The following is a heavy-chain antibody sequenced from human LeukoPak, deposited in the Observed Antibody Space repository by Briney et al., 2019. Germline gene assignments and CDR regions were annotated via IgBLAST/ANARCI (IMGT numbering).Heavy chain of an antibody. CDR3: AREGPAN. V-gene: IGHV3-74*01. CDR1: GFTLSSYW. Sequence: GGSLRLSCAASGFTLSSYWMHWVRQAPGKGLVLVSHINSDGSSTSYADSVKGRFTISRDNAKNSLYLQMNSLRAEDTAVYYCAREGPANWGQGTLVTVSS. CDR2: INSDGSST. J-gene: IGHJ4*01.